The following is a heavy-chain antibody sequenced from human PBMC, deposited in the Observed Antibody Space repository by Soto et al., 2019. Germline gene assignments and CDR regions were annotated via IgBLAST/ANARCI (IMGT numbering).Heavy chain of an antibody. CDR1: GFSFSSYA. Sequence: QEQLVESGGGVVQPGRYLRLSCAASGFSFSSYAMPWVLQAPGKSLEWLARIWYDGSTTSYADSVKCRFTISRDNSKNTHYLKMNNLRAKDTAVYYGAGEVETTKANYYYYALDDWGRGTPVTVSS. J-gene: IGHJ6*02. CDR3: AGEVETTKANYYYYALDD. CDR2: IWYDGSTT. V-gene: IGHV3-33*01. D-gene: IGHD5-18*01.